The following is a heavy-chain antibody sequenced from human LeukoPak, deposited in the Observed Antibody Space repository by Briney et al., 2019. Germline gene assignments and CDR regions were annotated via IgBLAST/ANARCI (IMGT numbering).Heavy chain of an antibody. J-gene: IGHJ5*01. D-gene: IGHD5-18*01. CDR1: GFRFSSYD. Sequence: PGGSLRLSCVGSGFRFSSYDMNWVRQAPGRGLEWLSYLTGTSSATWYADSVKGRFTIFRDNAKSSLYLQMNSLRVEDTAVYYCATGGSEYRSDWFDSWGQGTLVNVAS. CDR3: ATGGSEYRSDWFDS. V-gene: IGHV3-48*01. CDR2: LTGTSSAT.